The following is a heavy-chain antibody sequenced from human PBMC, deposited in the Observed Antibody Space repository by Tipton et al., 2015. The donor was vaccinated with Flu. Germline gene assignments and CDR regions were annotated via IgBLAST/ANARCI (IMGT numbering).Heavy chain of an antibody. J-gene: IGHJ4*02. Sequence: TLSLTCTVSGYSISSGYYWGWIRQPPGKGLEWIGSFYHVGDTYYNPSLKSRVTISVDMSKNQFSLKLRSVTAADTAVYCCARDFHYGSADYWGQGLLVTVSS. D-gene: IGHD3-10*01. V-gene: IGHV4-38-2*02. CDR3: ARDFHYGSADY. CDR1: GYSISSGYY. CDR2: FYHVGDT.